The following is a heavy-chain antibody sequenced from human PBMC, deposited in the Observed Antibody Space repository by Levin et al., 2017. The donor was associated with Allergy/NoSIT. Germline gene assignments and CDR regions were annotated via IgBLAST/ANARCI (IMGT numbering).Heavy chain of an antibody. V-gene: IGHV3-74*01. Sequence: GESLKISCAASGFTLSTYWMHWVRQAPGKGLVWVSRINSDGSNPSYADSVKGRFTISRDNAKNTLYLQMNSLRAEDTAVYYCARWTYGSGPMVVWGQGTTVTVSS. CDR2: INSDGSNP. CDR1: GFTLSTYW. J-gene: IGHJ6*02. D-gene: IGHD3-10*01. CDR3: ARWTYGSGPMVV.